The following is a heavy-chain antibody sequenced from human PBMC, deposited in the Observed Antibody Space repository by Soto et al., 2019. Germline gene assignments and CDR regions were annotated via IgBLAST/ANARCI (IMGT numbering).Heavy chain of an antibody. CDR3: TTEKGY. Sequence: EVQLVESGGGLVKPGESLRLSCAASGFTFTNARMNWVRQAPGKGLEWVGRIRSKTDGGTPDYAAPVKGRFTISRDDSKNTLYVQMNSLKTEDTAIYYCTTEKGYWGQGTLVTVSS. CDR1: GFTFTNAR. J-gene: IGHJ4*02. V-gene: IGHV3-15*07. CDR2: IRSKTDGGTP.